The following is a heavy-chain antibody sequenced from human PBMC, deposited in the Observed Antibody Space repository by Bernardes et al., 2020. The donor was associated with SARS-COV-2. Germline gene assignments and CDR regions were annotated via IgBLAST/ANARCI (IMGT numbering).Heavy chain of an antibody. J-gene: IGHJ6*02. CDR1: GYMFNSYG. V-gene: IGHV1-18*04. D-gene: IGHD5-12*01. CDR2: ISAYNGNT. CDR3: AREEGGSWLWRVFFYGMDV. Sequence: ASVKVSFKGSGYMFNSYGISWVRQAPGQGLEWMGWISAYNGNTNYGEKFQGRLTMTTDTSTNTAYMELRSLTSDDTAVYYCAREEGGSWLWRVFFYGMDVWGQGTTVTVSS.